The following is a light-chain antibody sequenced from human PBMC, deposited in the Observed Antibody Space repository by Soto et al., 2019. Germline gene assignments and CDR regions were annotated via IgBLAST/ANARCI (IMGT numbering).Light chain of an antibody. CDR1: SSNIGSST. CDR2: SNN. V-gene: IGLV1-44*01. CDR3: AAWDDSLNGYV. Sequence: QSALTQSPSASGTPGQRVTISCSGSSSNIGSSTVNWYQQLPGTAPKLLIYSNNQRPSGVPDRFSGSKSGTSASLAISGLQSEDEADYYCAAWDDSLNGYVIGPGTKVTVL. J-gene: IGLJ1*01.